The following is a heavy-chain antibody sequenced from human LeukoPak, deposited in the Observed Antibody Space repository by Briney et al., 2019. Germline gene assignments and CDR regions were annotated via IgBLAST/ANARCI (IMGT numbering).Heavy chain of an antibody. CDR1: GYSISSGYY. D-gene: IGHD3/OR15-3a*01. Sequence: SETLSLTCTVSGYSISSGYYWGWIRQPPGKGLEWIGSIYHSGSTYYNPSLKSRVTISVDTSKNQFSLKLNSVTAADTAVYYCARHGLGVYYYMDVWGKGTTVTISS. J-gene: IGHJ6*03. CDR2: IYHSGST. V-gene: IGHV4-38-2*02. CDR3: ARHGLGVYYYMDV.